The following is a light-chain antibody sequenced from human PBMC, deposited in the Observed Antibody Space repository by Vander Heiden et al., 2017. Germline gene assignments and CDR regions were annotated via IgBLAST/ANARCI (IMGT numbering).Light chain of an antibody. J-gene: IGKJ4*01. CDR1: QSVSSN. CDR2: GAS. Sequence: EIVITKSPATLSVSPGERATLSCRASQSVSSNLAWFQQKPGQAPRLLIYGASTRATGIPARFSGSGSGTEFTLTISSLQSEDFAVYYCQQYNKWPLTFGGGTKVEIK. V-gene: IGKV3-15*01. CDR3: QQYNKWPLT.